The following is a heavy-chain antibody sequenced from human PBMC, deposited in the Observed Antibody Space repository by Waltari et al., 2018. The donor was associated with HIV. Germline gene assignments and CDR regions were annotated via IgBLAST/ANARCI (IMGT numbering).Heavy chain of an antibody. CDR3: ARGRYYDSSGYYYYYFDY. J-gene: IGHJ4*02. V-gene: IGHV4-30-2*01. Sequence: QLQLQESGSGLVKPSQTLSLTCAVSGGSISSGGYSWSWIRQPPGQGLEWIGYIYNSGGTYCNPTLKSRVTISIDRSKNQFSLKLSSVTAADTAVYYCARGRYYDSSGYYYYYFDYWGQGTLVTVSS. CDR1: GGSISSGGYS. CDR2: IYNSGGT. D-gene: IGHD3-22*01.